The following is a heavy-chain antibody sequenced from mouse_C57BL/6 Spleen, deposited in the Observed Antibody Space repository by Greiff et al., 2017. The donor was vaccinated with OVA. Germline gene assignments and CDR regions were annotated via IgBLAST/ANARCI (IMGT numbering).Heavy chain of an antibody. CDR3: ARAYYGSVYAMDY. D-gene: IGHD1-1*01. Sequence: QVQLQQPGAELVKPGASVKLSCKASGYTFTSYWMHWVKQRPGQGLEWIGMIHPNSGSTNYNEKFKSKATLTVDKSSSTAYMQLSSLTSEDSAVYYCARAYYGSVYAMDYWGQGTSGTVSS. J-gene: IGHJ4*01. CDR1: GYTFTSYW. CDR2: IHPNSGST. V-gene: IGHV1-64*01.